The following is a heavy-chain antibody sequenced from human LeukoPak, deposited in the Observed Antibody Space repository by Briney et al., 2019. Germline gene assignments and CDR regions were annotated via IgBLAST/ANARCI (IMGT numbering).Heavy chain of an antibody. V-gene: IGHV6-1*01. CDR3: ARDRLDLYYYDSSGNDAFDI. CDR2: TYYRSKWYN. CDR1: GDSVSSNSAA. D-gene: IGHD3-22*01. Sequence: SQTLSLTCAISGDSVSSNSAAWNWIRQSPSRGLEWLGRTYYRSKWYNDYAVSVKSRITINPDTSKNQFSLQLNSATPEDTAVYYCARDRLDLYYYDSSGNDAFDIWGQGTMVTVSS. J-gene: IGHJ3*02.